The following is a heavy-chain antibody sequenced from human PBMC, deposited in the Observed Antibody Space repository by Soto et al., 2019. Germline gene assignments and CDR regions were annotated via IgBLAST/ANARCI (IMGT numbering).Heavy chain of an antibody. J-gene: IGHJ4*02. CDR1: GFTFSSYA. V-gene: IGHV3-30-3*01. Sequence: QVQLVESGGGVVQPGRSLRLSCAASGFTFSSYAMHWVRQAPGTGLEWVAVISYDGSNKYYADSVKGRFTISRDNSNNTLYLHMNSLRAEDTAVYYCARDLAVAGSDFDYWGQGTLVIVSS. CDR2: ISYDGSNK. CDR3: ARDLAVAGSDFDY. D-gene: IGHD6-19*01.